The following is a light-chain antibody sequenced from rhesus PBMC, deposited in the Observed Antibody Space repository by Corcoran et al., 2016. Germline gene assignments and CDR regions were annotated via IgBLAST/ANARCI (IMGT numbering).Light chain of an antibody. Sequence: EIVMTQSPATLALSPGERATLSCRASQSVSSYLAWYQQKPGQAPRLPIYGSSSRATGIPDRFSGSGSGTEFTLSISSLEPEDVGVYFCLQSSNWPFTFGPGTKLDIK. CDR2: GSS. V-gene: IGKV3-24*04. CDR3: LQSSNWPFT. J-gene: IGKJ3*01. CDR1: QSVSSY.